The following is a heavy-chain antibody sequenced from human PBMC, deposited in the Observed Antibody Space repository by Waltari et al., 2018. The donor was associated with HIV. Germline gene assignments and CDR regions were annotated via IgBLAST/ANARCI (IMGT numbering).Heavy chain of an antibody. CDR3: AKVYYFDSRGDFLKAPRYDY. Sequence: QVQLQESGPGLVKPSETLSLTCTVSGGSISSYYWSWIRQPPGKGLEWIGYIYYSGSTNYNPSLKSRVTISVDTSKNQFSLKLSSVTAADTAVYYCAKVYYFDSRGDFLKAPRYDYWGQGTLVTVSS. CDR2: IYYSGST. J-gene: IGHJ4*02. V-gene: IGHV4-59*08. CDR1: GGSISSYY. D-gene: IGHD3-22*01.